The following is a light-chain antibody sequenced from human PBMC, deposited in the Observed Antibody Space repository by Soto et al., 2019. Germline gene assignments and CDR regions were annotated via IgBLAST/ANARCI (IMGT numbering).Light chain of an antibody. CDR3: QQYNDNWT. Sequence: DIQMTQSPSTLSASVGDRVTITCRTSQSVSRWLAWYQQKPGKAPKLLIYKASTLESGVPSRFSGSGSGTEFTLAISSLQPADSATYYCQQYNDNWTFGQGTKVEIK. V-gene: IGKV1-5*03. J-gene: IGKJ1*01. CDR2: KAS. CDR1: QSVSRW.